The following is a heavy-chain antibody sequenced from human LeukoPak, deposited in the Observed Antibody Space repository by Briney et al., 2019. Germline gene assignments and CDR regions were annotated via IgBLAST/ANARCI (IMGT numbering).Heavy chain of an antibody. CDR1: GFTFSSYS. Sequence: GGSLRLSCAASGFTFSSYSMNWVRQAAGKGLEWVSSISSSNSYIYYADSVKGRFTISRDNAKNSLYLQMNSLRAEDTAVYYCARDPPTYYYGSGRGAFDIWGQGTMVTVSS. CDR2: ISSSNSYI. J-gene: IGHJ3*02. D-gene: IGHD3-10*01. V-gene: IGHV3-21*01. CDR3: ARDPPTYYYGSGRGAFDI.